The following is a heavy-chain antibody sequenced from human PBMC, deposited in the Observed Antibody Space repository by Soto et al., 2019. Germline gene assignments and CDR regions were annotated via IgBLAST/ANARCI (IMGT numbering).Heavy chain of an antibody. CDR1: GFTFDNYT. Sequence: PGGSLRLSCAASGFTFDNYTMHWVRQAPGKGLEWVSLITWDGGSTFYADSVKGRFTISRDNSKNSLFLQMNSLRTEDTALYYCPKEKNRIFHYWGQGTLVTVSS. V-gene: IGHV3-43*01. CDR3: PKEKNRIFHY. J-gene: IGHJ4*02. CDR2: ITWDGGST. D-gene: IGHD3-10*01.